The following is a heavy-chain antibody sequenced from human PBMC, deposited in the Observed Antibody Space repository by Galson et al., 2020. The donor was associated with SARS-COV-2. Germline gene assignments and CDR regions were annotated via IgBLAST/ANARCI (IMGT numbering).Heavy chain of an antibody. CDR1: GFTFSSYA. CDR3: AKTGAVAVGGFDY. V-gene: IGHV3-23*01. Sequence: GESLKISCAASGFTFSSYAMSWVRQAPGKGLEWVSAISGSGGSTYYADSVKGRFTISRDNSKNTLYLQMNSLRAEDTAVYYCAKTGAVAVGGFDYWGQGTLVTVSS. CDR2: ISGSGGST. J-gene: IGHJ4*02. D-gene: IGHD6-19*01.